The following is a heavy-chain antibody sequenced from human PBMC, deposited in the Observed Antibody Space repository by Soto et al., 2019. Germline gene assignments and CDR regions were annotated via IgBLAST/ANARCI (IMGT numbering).Heavy chain of an antibody. V-gene: IGHV3-9*01. CDR2: VSWNSGSI. CDR3: ARGRIAGGGHNNAIDP. CDR1: GFTFDDHA. Sequence: EVQLVESGGGLVQPGWSLRLSCAASGFTFDDHAMHWVRQAPGKGLEWVSLVSWNSGSIGYADSVKGRFTISRENAKNSLYLHMNSLRVEDTGLYCCARGRIAGGGHNNAIDPWGQGILVAVAS. D-gene: IGHD2-21*01. J-gene: IGHJ5*02.